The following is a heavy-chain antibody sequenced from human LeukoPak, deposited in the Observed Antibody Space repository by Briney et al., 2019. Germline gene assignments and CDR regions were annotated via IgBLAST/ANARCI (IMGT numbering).Heavy chain of an antibody. CDR3: ARHDFGVYDFSAFDI. D-gene: IGHD5/OR15-5a*01. J-gene: IGHJ3*02. CDR1: GASISDSPYY. CDR2: VLYSGTT. Sequence: SETLSLTCDVSGASISDSPYYWGWIRQSPGKGLEWIGSVLYSGTTHYNPSLKNRVSVSVDTSKNQFSPDLRSVTAADTALYYCARHDFGVYDFSAFDIWGQGTLIRVSS. V-gene: IGHV4-39*01.